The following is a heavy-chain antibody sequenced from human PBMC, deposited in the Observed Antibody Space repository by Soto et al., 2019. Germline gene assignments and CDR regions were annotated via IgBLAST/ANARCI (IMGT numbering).Heavy chain of an antibody. CDR3: AVTTYGSRTYYEREFAY. V-gene: IGHV2-5*02. J-gene: IGHJ4*02. D-gene: IGHD3-10*01. Sequence: QITLKESGPTLVKPTQTLTLTCTLSGFSLTTSGVGVAWVRQSPGKALEWHAVIYWDDNKRYSPSLKTRVTITKDTSKKQVVLTMTNMDPVDTATYYCAVTTYGSRTYYEREFAYWGQGTLVTVSS. CDR2: IYWDDNK. CDR1: GFSLTTSGVG.